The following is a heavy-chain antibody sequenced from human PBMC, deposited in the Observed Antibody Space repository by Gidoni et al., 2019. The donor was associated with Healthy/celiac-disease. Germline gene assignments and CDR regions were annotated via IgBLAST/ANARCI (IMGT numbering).Heavy chain of an antibody. CDR3: ARERREQWLVNYYGMDV. D-gene: IGHD6-19*01. CDR1: GGSFSGYY. CDR2: INHSGST. Sequence: QVQLQQWGAGLLKPSETLSLTCAVYGGSFSGYYWSWIRQPPGKGLEWIGEINHSGSTNYNPSLKSRVTISVDTSKNQFSLKLSSVTAADTAVYYCARERREQWLVNYYGMDVWGQGTTVTVSS. J-gene: IGHJ6*02. V-gene: IGHV4-34*01.